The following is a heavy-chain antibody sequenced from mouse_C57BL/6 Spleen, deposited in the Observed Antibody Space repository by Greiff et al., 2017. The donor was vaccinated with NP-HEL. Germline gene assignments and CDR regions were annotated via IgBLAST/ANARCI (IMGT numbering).Heavy chain of an antibody. CDR1: GYTFTDYN. Sequence: EVQLQQSGPELVKPGASVKMSCKASGYTFTDYNMHWVKQSHGKSLEWIGYINPNNGGTSYKQKFKGKATLTVNKSSSTAYMELRSLTSEDSAVYYCARFLGLRQEYYFDYWGQGTTLTVSS. V-gene: IGHV1-22*01. CDR3: ARFLGLRQEYYFDY. J-gene: IGHJ2*01. D-gene: IGHD2-4*01. CDR2: INPNNGGT.